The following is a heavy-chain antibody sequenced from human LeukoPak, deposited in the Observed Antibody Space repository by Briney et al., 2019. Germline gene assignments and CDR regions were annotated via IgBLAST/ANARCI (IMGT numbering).Heavy chain of an antibody. CDR3: ARSPYGEYNWFDP. D-gene: IGHD3-10*01. CDR1: GGTFSSYA. J-gene: IGHJ5*02. V-gene: IGHV1-69*13. Sequence: ASVKVSCKASGGTFSSYAISWVRQAPGQGLERMGGIIPIFGTANYAQKFQGRVTITADESTSTAYMELSSLRSEDTAVYYCARSPYGEYNWFDPWGQGTLVTVSS. CDR2: IIPIFGTA.